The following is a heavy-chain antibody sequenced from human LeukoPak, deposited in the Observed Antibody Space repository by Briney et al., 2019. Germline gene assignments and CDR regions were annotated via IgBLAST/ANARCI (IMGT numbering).Heavy chain of an antibody. V-gene: IGHV3-21*05. J-gene: IGHJ4*02. CDR1: GFDFSKYN. Sequence: GGSLRLSCVASGFDFSKYNMNWVRQVPGKGLEWVSCIHESSGDVYYADSVKGRFTISRDNAKNSLYLQMNSLRAEDTAVYYCARDPSEGARDYWGQGTLVTVSS. CDR3: ARDPSEGARDY. CDR2: IHESSGDV. D-gene: IGHD1-26*01.